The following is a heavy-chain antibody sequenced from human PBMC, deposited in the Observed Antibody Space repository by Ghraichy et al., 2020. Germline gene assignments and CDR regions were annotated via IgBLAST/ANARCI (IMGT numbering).Heavy chain of an antibody. CDR1: GFTFSSYA. V-gene: IGHV3-23*01. J-gene: IGHJ5*02. CDR2: ISGSGGST. CDR3: AKDQLLWFGEGWFDP. Sequence: GRSLRLSCAASGFTFSSYAMSWVRQAPGKGLEWVSAISGSGGSTYYADSVKGRFTISRDNSKNTLYLQMNSLRAEDTAVYYCAKDQLLWFGEGWFDPWGQGTLVTVSS. D-gene: IGHD3-10*01.